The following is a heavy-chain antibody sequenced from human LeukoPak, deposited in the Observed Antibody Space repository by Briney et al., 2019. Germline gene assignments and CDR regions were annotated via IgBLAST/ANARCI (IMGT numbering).Heavy chain of an antibody. CDR3: ATKQQRMRFDAFDI. J-gene: IGHJ3*02. D-gene: IGHD1/OR15-1a*01. CDR1: GGSISSSSYY. Sequence: KPSETLSLTCTVSGGSISSSSYYWGWIRQPPGKGLEWIGSIYYSGSTYYNPSLKSRVTISVDKSKNQFSLKLSSVTAADTAVYYRATKQQRMRFDAFDIWGQGTMVTVSS. CDR2: IYYSGST. V-gene: IGHV4-39*07.